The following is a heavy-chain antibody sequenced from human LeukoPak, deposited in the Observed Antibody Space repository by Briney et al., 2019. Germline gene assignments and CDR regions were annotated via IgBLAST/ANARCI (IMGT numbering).Heavy chain of an antibody. V-gene: IGHV3-23*01. D-gene: IGHD6-19*01. CDR3: AKDTHWDLGWYYYFDY. CDR2: ISSSGGST. J-gene: IGHJ4*02. Sequence: QPGGSLRLTCATSGFTFSNYAMSWVRQAPGRGLEWVSGISSSGGSTSYADSVKGRFTISRDNSKNTLYLQTNSLRAEDTALYYCAKDTHWDLGWYYYFDYWGQGALVTVSS. CDR1: GFTFSNYA.